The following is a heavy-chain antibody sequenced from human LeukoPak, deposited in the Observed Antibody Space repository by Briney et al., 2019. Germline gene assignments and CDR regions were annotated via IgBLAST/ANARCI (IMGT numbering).Heavy chain of an antibody. V-gene: IGHV2-5*01. CDR2: VYWNDDN. CDR1: GFSLSDTAVG. D-gene: IGHD6-19*01. J-gene: IGHJ4*02. CDR3: THSSGWTTDF. Sequence: ESGPTLVNPTQTLTLTCTFSGFSLSDTAVGVHWIRRPPGKALEWLALVYWNDDNKYSPSLRSRLTVTKDSSKNQVVLTMTNMDPVDTATYYCTHSSGWTTDFWGQGILATVSS.